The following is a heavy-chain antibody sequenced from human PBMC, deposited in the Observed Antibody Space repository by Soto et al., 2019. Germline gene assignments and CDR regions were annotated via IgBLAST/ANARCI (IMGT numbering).Heavy chain of an antibody. V-gene: IGHV4-30-2*01. CDR1: GGSINSGGYS. D-gene: IGHD3-10*01. Sequence: QLQLQESGSGLVKPSQKLSLTGTVSGGSINSGGYSWRWIRQPPGKGLEWIGYIYRSGSAYYSPSLQNRVTISVDTSKNHFALNLTSVTAADTAVYYCAVSGRGGLDVWGQGTTVTVSS. CDR2: IYRSGSA. CDR3: AVSGRGGLDV. J-gene: IGHJ6*02.